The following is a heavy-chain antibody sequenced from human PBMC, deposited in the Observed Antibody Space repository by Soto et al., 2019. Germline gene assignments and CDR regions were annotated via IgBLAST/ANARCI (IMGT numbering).Heavy chain of an antibody. J-gene: IGHJ4*02. V-gene: IGHV3-15*07. CDR3: NTDTSTFDC. D-gene: IGHD2-2*01. CDR2: IKSKTDGETS. CDR1: GFTFSNAW. Sequence: PGGSLRLSCAVSGFTFSNAWMNWVRQAPGKGLEWVGRIKSKTDGETSDYAAPVKGRFTISRDDAKNTLYLQMNSLRAEDTAIYYCNTDTSTFDCWGQGNQVTFSS.